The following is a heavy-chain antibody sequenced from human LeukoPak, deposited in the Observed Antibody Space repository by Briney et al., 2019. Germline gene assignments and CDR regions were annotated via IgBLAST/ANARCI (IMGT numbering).Heavy chain of an antibody. Sequence: NSSETLSLTCTVSGGSISSYYWSWIRQPAGEGLEWIGRIHPSGSTNYNPSLKSRITLSLDTSKNQFYLKLTSVTVADTAVYYCARVDSTAFYAESFDSWGQGTLVTVSS. V-gene: IGHV4-4*07. CDR3: ARVDSTAFYAESFDS. J-gene: IGHJ4*02. CDR1: GGSISSYY. D-gene: IGHD2/OR15-2a*01. CDR2: IHPSGST.